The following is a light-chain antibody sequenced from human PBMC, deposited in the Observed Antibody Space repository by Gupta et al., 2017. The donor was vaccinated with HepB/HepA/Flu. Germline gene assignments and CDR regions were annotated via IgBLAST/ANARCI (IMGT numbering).Light chain of an antibody. CDR2: GAS. J-gene: IGKJ1*01. Sequence: EVVTTQSPATLSVSPGERVTLSCRASQSVSTNLAWYQQTAGQAPRLLISGASTRAAGIPARFSGSGSGTEFTLTISSLQSEDFAVYYCQQCNNWPWTFGQGTKVEIK. V-gene: IGKV3-15*01. CDR3: QQCNNWPWT. CDR1: QSVSTN.